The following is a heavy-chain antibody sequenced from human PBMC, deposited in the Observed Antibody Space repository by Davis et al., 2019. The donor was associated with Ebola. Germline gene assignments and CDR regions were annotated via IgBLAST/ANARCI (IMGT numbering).Heavy chain of an antibody. D-gene: IGHD4-17*01. V-gene: IGHV4-59*01. Sequence: GSLRLSCAASGFIFSSYEINWVRQAPGKGLEWIGYIYYSGSTTYNPSLRSRVTISVDTSKTQFSLKVSSVTAADTAVYYCARADGDYVHFDYWGQGILVTVSS. CDR1: GFIFSSYE. J-gene: IGHJ4*02. CDR3: ARADGDYVHFDY. CDR2: IYYSGST.